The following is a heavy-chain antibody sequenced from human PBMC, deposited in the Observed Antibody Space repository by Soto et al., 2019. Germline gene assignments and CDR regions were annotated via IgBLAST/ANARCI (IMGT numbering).Heavy chain of an antibody. Sequence: SVKVSCKASGGTFSTYTITWVRQAPGQGLEWMGRIIPIIGIINYAQKFQGRVTISADKFTGTAYMELTGLRSDDTAVYYCAGDPDSHYNDGHASSYPWGQGTLVTVSS. CDR1: GGTFSTYT. CDR3: AGDPDSHYNDGHASSYP. J-gene: IGHJ5*02. V-gene: IGHV1-69*04. D-gene: IGHD4-4*01. CDR2: IIPIIGII.